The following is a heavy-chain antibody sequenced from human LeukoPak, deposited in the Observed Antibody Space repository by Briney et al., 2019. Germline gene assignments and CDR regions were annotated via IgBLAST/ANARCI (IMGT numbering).Heavy chain of an antibody. Sequence: SETLSLTCTVSGGSISSSSYYWGWIRQPPGKGLEWIGSIYYSGSTYYNPSLKSRVTISVDTSKNQFSLKLSSVTAADTAVYYCARDKSPSGWYSVFWGQEPWSPSP. CDR1: GGSISSSSYY. V-gene: IGHV4-39*07. CDR2: IYYSGST. CDR3: ARDKSPSGWYSVF. D-gene: IGHD6-19*01. J-gene: IGHJ4*01.